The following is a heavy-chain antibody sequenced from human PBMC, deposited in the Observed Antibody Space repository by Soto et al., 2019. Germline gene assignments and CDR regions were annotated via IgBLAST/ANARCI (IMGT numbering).Heavy chain of an antibody. J-gene: IGHJ6*04. CDR2: IYHGGST. V-gene: IGHV4-4*02. CDR1: SGSISSTNW. Sequence: QVQLQESGPGLVKPSGTLSLTCAVSSGSISSTNWWSWVRQPPGKGLEWIGEIYHGGSTNYNPSLKSRFTISVDKSKNYFSLELSSVTAADTAVYYCARGSRYCSGGTCYRDLDVWGKGTTVTVSS. CDR3: ARGSRYCSGGTCYRDLDV. D-gene: IGHD2-15*01.